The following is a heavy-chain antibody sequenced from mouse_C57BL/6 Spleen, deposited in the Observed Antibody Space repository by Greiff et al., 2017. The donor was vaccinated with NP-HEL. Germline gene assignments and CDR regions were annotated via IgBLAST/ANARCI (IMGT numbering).Heavy chain of an antibody. CDR2: ITPSSGYT. CDR1: GYTFTSYW. CDR3: ARGGLGRDYAMDY. Sequence: VMLVESGAELAKPGASVKLSCKASGYTFTSYWMHWVKQRPGQGLEWIGYITPSSGYTKYNQKFKDKATLTADKSSSTAYMQLSSLTYEDSAVYYCARGGLGRDYAMDYWGQGTSVTVSS. V-gene: IGHV1-7*01. J-gene: IGHJ4*01. D-gene: IGHD4-1*01.